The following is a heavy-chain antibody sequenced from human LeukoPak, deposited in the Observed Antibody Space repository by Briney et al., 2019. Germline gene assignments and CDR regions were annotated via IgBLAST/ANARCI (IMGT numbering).Heavy chain of an antibody. Sequence: GGSLRLSCAASGVTFSNYEMNWVRQAPGKGLEWVSSISSSSSYIYYADSVKGRFTISRDNAKNSLYLQMNSLRAEDTAVYYCARAFGLDAFDIWGQGTMVTVSS. CDR3: ARAFGLDAFDI. D-gene: IGHD3-10*01. CDR1: GVTFSNYE. CDR2: ISSSSSYI. J-gene: IGHJ3*02. V-gene: IGHV3-21*01.